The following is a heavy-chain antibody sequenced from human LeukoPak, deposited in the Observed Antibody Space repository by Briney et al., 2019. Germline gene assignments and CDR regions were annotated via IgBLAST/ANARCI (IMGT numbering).Heavy chain of an antibody. J-gene: IGHJ4*02. D-gene: IGHD3-10*01. V-gene: IGHV4-39*07. Sequence: SETLSLTCTISGGSLSSTNFYWGWIRQPPGKGLEWIGSIYYSGSTYFNPSLKSRVTISVDTSKNQFSLNLTSVTVADTAVYYCARVFGSWYYFDYWGQGTLVTVSS. CDR1: GGSLSSTNFY. CDR3: ARVFGSWYYFDY. CDR2: IYYSGST.